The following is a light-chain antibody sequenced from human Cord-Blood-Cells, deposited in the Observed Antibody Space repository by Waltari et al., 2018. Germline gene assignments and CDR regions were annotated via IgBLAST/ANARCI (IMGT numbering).Light chain of an antibody. Sequence: EIVLTQSPGTLSLSPGERATLSCRASQSVSSSYLAWYQQKPGQAPRLLIYDASNRATIIPARFSGSGSGTDFTLTISSLEPEDFAVYYCQQRSNWPPLTFGGGTKVEIK. CDR2: DAS. J-gene: IGKJ4*01. CDR1: QSVSSSY. V-gene: IGKV3D-20*02. CDR3: QQRSNWPPLT.